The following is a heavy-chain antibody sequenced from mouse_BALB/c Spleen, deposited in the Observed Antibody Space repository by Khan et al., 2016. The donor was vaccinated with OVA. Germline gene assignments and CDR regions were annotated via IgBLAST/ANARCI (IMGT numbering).Heavy chain of an antibody. CDR3: TRSYDSYYFDY. Sequence: VQLKQSGTVLARPGASVKMSCKASGYSFTSYWMHWVQQRPGQGLEWIGAIYPGNSETRYNQKFRGKAKLTTVTSASTAYMELSSLTNEDSAVYCCTRSYDSYYFDYWGQGTTLTVSS. CDR2: IYPGNSET. CDR1: GYSFTSYW. V-gene: IGHV1-5*01. J-gene: IGHJ2*01. D-gene: IGHD2-4*01.